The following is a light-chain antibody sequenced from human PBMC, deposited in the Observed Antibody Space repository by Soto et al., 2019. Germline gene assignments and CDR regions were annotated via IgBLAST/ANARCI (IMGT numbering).Light chain of an antibody. CDR1: QSVSSN. J-gene: IGKJ1*01. V-gene: IGKV3-15*01. CDR3: QQDHNWPART. CDR2: RAS. Sequence: EIVMTQSPATLSVSPGERATLSCRASQSVSSNLAWYQQKPGQAPSLLIYRASTRATGIPARFSGSGSGTEFTLTISRLQSEDFAVYYWQQDHNWPARTFGQGTKVEI.